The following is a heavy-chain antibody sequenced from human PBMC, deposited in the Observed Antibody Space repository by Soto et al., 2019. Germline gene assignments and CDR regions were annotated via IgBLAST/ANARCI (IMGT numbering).Heavy chain of an antibody. V-gene: IGHV1-18*01. J-gene: IGHJ6*02. Sequence: ASVKVSCKASGYTFTSYGISWVRQAPGQGLEWMGWINPYSGNTNYAQKLQGRVTMTRDTSTSTAYMELSRLRSDDTAVYYCASGYSYGYYGMDVWGQGTTVTLSS. D-gene: IGHD5-18*01. CDR2: INPYSGNT. CDR3: ASGYSYGYYGMDV. CDR1: GYTFTSYG.